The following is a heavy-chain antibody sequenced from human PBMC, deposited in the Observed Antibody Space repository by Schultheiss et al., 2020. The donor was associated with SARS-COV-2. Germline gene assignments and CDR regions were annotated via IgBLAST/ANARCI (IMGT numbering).Heavy chain of an antibody. Sequence: GESLKISCAASGFTFSSYAMSWVRQAPGKGLVWVSHINSDGSITDYADSVKGRFTISRDNSKNTLYLQMNSLRAEDTAVYYCAKVGPFDSLDYWGQGTLVTVSS. V-gene: IGHV3-23*01. CDR3: AKVGPFDSLDY. CDR1: GFTFSSYA. J-gene: IGHJ4*02. CDR2: INSDGSIT.